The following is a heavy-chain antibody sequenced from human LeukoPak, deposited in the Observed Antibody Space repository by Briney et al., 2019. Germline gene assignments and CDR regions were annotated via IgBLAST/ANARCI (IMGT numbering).Heavy chain of an antibody. D-gene: IGHD6-19*01. J-gene: IGHJ4*02. CDR1: GFTVSSKY. CDR2: IYSGGDT. Sequence: GGSLRLSCAASGFTVSSKYMSWVRQAPGKGLEWVSVIYSGGDTYYADSVKGRFTISRDNSKNMIYLEMSSLKAEDTAVYYCARERNLEIAVAGTIFDYWGQGTLVTVSS. V-gene: IGHV3-66*01. CDR3: ARERNLEIAVAGTIFDY.